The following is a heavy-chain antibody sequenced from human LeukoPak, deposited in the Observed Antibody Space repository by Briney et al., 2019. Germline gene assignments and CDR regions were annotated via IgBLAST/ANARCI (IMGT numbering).Heavy chain of an antibody. Sequence: GASVKVSCKASGYTFTGYYMHWVRQAPGQGLEWMGWINPNSGGTNYAQKFQGRVTMTRDTSISTAYMELSRLRSDDTAVYYCARVSFPSVYCSSTSCYPLHGMDVWGQGTTVAVSS. J-gene: IGHJ6*02. CDR2: INPNSGGT. V-gene: IGHV1-2*02. CDR1: GYTFTGYY. D-gene: IGHD2-2*01. CDR3: ARVSFPSVYCSSTSCYPLHGMDV.